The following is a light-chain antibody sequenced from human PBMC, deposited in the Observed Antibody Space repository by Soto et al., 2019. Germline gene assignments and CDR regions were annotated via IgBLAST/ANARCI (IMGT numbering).Light chain of an antibody. CDR3: QQRGNWPFT. CDR2: DAS. J-gene: IGKJ3*01. CDR1: QSVSSY. V-gene: IGKV3-11*01. Sequence: EIVLTQSPATLPLSPGETATLSCRASQSVSSYLAWYRQKPGQPPRLLIYDASNRATGIPVRFSGSGSGTDFTLSISSLEPEDFAVYYCQQRGNWPFTFGPGTKVEI.